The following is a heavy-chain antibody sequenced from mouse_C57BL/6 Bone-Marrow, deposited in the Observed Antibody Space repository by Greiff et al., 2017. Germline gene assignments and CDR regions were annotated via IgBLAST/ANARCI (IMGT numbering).Heavy chain of an antibody. V-gene: IGHV5-4*01. Sequence: EVHLVESGGGLVKPGGSLKLSCAASGFTFSSYAMSWVRQTPEKRLEWVATISDGGSYTYYPDNVKGRFTISRDNAKNNLYLQMSHLKSEDTAMYYCARDLIYYDYGPFAYWGQGTLVTVSA. D-gene: IGHD2-4*01. CDR1: GFTFSSYA. CDR3: ARDLIYYDYGPFAY. J-gene: IGHJ3*01. CDR2: ISDGGSYT.